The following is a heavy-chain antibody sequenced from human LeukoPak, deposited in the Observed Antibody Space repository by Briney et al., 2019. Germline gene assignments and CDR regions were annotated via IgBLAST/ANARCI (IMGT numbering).Heavy chain of an antibody. CDR1: GFTFSSYS. Sequence: GGSLRLSCAASGFTFSSYSMNWVRQAPGKGLEWVSYISSSSSTIYYADSVKGRFTISRDNAKNSLYLQMNSLRAEDTAVYYCASVIATHFDYWGQGTLVTVSS. D-gene: IGHD2-21*01. J-gene: IGHJ4*02. V-gene: IGHV3-48*04. CDR3: ASVIATHFDY. CDR2: ISSSSSTI.